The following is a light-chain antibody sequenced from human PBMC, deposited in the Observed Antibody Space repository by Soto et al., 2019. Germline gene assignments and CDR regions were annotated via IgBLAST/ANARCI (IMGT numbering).Light chain of an antibody. V-gene: IGKV3-15*01. CDR3: QQYNNWPGT. J-gene: IGKJ1*01. CDR2: GAS. Sequence: EIVLTQSPGTLSFSPGERASRACRSSQSVSSSNLAWYQQKPGQAPRLLIYGASTRATGIPARFSGSGSGTEFTLTISSLQSEDFAVYYCQQYNNWPGTFGQGTKVDIK. CDR1: QSVSSSN.